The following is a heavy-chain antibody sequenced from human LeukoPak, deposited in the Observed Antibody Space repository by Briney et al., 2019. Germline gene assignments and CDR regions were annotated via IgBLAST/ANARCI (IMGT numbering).Heavy chain of an antibody. V-gene: IGHV3-23*01. CDR1: GFTFSSYA. Sequence: PGGSLRLSCAASGFTFSSYAMSWVRQAPGKGLEWVSAISGSGGSTCYADSVKGRFTISRDNSKNMLYLQMNSLRAEDTAVYYCAKVRSSGWYYFDYWGQGTLVTVSP. CDR2: ISGSGGST. D-gene: IGHD6-19*01. CDR3: AKVRSSGWYYFDY. J-gene: IGHJ4*02.